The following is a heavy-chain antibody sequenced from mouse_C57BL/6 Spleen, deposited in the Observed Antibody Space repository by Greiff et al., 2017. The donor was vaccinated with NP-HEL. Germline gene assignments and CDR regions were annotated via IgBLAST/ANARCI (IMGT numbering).Heavy chain of an antibody. V-gene: IGHV5-17*01. Sequence: EVKLVESGGGLVKPGGSLKLSCAASGFTFSDYGMHWVRQAPEKGLEWVAYISSGSSTIYYADTVKGRFTISRDNAKNTLFLQMTSLRSEDTAMYYCAKDLFLYWYFDVWGTGTTVTVSS. J-gene: IGHJ1*03. CDR1: GFTFSDYG. CDR3: AKDLFLYWYFDV. CDR2: ISSGSSTI. D-gene: IGHD1-1*01.